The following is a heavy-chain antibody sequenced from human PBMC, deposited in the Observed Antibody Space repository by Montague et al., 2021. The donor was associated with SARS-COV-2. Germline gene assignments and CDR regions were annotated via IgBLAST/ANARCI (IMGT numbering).Heavy chain of an antibody. D-gene: IGHD3-10*01. Sequence: SETLSLTCTASGGSISSYYWSWIRQPPGTGLEWIGYIYYSGSTNYNPSLKSRVTISVDTSKNRFSLKLSSVTAAATAVYYCARRRLTLLWYGMDGCGHGTTATVS. CDR2: IYYSGST. V-gene: IGHV4-59*08. J-gene: IGHJ6*02. CDR3: ARRRLTLLWYGMDG. CDR1: GGSISSYY.